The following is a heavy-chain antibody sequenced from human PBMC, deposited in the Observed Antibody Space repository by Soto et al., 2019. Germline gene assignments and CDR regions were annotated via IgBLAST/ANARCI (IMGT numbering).Heavy chain of an antibody. CDR3: ARISPDIVVVPAAVGAFDI. CDR2: IYYSGST. D-gene: IGHD2-2*01. J-gene: IGHJ3*02. CDR1: WGSLSSYS. V-gene: IGHV4-59*01. Sequence: SETLSLTCSFTWGSLSSYSWRLIRQPPGKGLEWIGYIYYSGSTNYNPSLKSRVTISVDTSKNQFSLKLSSVTAADTAVYYCARISPDIVVVPAAVGAFDIWGQGKMVTVSS.